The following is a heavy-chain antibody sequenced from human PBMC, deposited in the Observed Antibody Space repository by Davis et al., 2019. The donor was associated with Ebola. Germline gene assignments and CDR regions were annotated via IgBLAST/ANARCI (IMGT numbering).Heavy chain of an antibody. CDR2: ISDFSRTT. Sequence: ASVKVSCKASGFTFSTHGISWVRQAPGQGLEWMGWISDFSRTTNYAQKFQGRVTMTTDTSTSTAYMELRSLRSDDTAVYYCARDGTYYIGHCVSTSCFGVDYWGQGTLVTVSS. D-gene: IGHD2-2*01. V-gene: IGHV1-18*04. CDR1: GFTFSTHG. J-gene: IGHJ4*02. CDR3: ARDGTYYIGHCVSTSCFGVDY.